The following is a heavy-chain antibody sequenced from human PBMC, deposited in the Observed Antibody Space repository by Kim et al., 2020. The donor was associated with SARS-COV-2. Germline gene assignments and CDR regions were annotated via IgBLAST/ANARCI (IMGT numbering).Heavy chain of an antibody. CDR1: GFTFSSYG. J-gene: IGHJ6*02. Sequence: GGSLRLSCAASGFTFSSYGMHWVRQAPGKGLEWVAVISYDGSNKYYADSVKGRFTISRDNSKNTLYLQMNSLRAEDTAVYYCAKTYGDYWYEDYYYGMDVWGQGTTVTVSS. CDR3: AKTYGDYWYEDYYYGMDV. CDR2: ISYDGSNK. D-gene: IGHD4-17*01. V-gene: IGHV3-30*18.